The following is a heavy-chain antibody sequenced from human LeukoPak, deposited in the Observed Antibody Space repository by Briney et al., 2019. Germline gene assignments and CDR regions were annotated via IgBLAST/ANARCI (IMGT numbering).Heavy chain of an antibody. Sequence: GGSLRLSCVASGFSFSSYWMSCVRQAPGRGREWVVNIKQDGSEKSYVGSVKGRFTTPRDNAKNALYLQMNSLRAEDTAVYYCTRGLRNDFDDWGQGTLVTVSS. CDR3: TRGLRNDFDD. J-gene: IGHJ4*02. D-gene: IGHD3-22*01. V-gene: IGHV3-7*01. CDR2: IKQDGSEK. CDR1: GFSFSSYW.